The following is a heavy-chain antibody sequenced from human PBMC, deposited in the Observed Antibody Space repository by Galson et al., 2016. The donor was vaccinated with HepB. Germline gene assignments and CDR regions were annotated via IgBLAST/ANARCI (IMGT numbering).Heavy chain of an antibody. CDR3: ARGPYYDYIWGSYRAFFDY. Sequence: SVKVSCKASGYRFTGQYMHWVRRAPGQGLEWMGWINPNSGGTNYAQKFQGRVTMTRDTSISTAYMELGRLRSDDTAAYYCARGPYYDYIWGSYRAFFDYWGQGTLVTVAS. CDR1: GYRFTGQY. D-gene: IGHD3-16*02. V-gene: IGHV1-2*02. J-gene: IGHJ4*02. CDR2: INPNSGGT.